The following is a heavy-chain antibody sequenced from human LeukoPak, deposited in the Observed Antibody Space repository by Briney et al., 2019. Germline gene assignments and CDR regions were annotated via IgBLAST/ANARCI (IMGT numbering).Heavy chain of an antibody. CDR3: ARDGAGYSSSWYPVFVPGRAYNWFDP. CDR2: IYPRDGST. V-gene: IGHV1-46*01. Sequence: ASVKVSCKASGYTFTSNYIHWVRQAPGQGLEWMGMIYPRDGSTSYAQKFQGRVTITADESTSTAYMELSSLRSEDTAVYYCARDGAGYSSSWYPVFVPGRAYNWFDPWGQGILVTVSS. J-gene: IGHJ5*02. D-gene: IGHD6-13*01. CDR1: GYTFTSNY.